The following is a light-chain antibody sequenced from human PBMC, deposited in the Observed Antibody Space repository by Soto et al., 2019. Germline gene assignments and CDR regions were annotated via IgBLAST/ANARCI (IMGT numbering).Light chain of an antibody. V-gene: IGKV3-20*01. CDR1: RSFASSY. Sequence: EIVLTQSPGTLSLSPGERATLSCRASRSFASSYLAWYQRKPGQAPRLLIYAESNRATGIPDRFTGSGSGTDFTLTISRVEPEDFAVYYCQQYGPSPPYTFGQGTKVDIK. CDR3: QQYGPSPPYT. CDR2: AES. J-gene: IGKJ2*01.